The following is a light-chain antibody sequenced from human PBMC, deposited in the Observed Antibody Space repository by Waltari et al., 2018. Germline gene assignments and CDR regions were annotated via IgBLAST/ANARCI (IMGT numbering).Light chain of an antibody. V-gene: IGLV2-11*01. CDR3: CSYEGSYSMV. J-gene: IGLJ2*01. Sequence: QSALTQPRSVSGSPGQSVTIACTGTSRNVGGYAFVSWYQQNPGKAPKLMIYDVNMRPSGVPDRFSGSKSGNTASLTISGLQAEDEADYYCCSYEGSYSMVFGGGTRLTVL. CDR1: SRNVGGYAF. CDR2: DVN.